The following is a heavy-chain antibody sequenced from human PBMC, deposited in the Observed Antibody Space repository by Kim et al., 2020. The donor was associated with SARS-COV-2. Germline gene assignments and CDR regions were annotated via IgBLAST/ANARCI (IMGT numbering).Heavy chain of an antibody. CDR1: GGSISSSSYY. CDR3: ARDVVSGSGAFDI. J-gene: IGHJ3*02. V-gene: IGHV4-39*07. CDR2: IYYSGST. D-gene: IGHD3-10*01. Sequence: SETLSLTCTVSGGSISSSSYYWGWIRQPPGKGLEWIGSIYYSGSTYYNPSLKSRVTISVDTSKNQFSLKLSSVTAADTAVYYCARDVVSGSGAFDIWGQGTMVTVSS.